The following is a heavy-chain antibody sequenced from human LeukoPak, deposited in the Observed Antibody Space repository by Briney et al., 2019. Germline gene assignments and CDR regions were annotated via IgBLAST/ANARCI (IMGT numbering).Heavy chain of an antibody. V-gene: IGHV4-34*01. Sequence: SETLSLTCAVYGGSFSGYYWSWIRQPPGKGLEWIGEINHSGSTNCNPSLKSRVTISVDTSKNQFSLKLSSVTAADTAVYYCARGPHSSGWTYYYYYGMDVWGQGTTVTVSS. CDR1: GGSFSGYY. CDR2: INHSGST. CDR3: ARGPHSSGWTYYYYYGMDV. D-gene: IGHD6-19*01. J-gene: IGHJ6*02.